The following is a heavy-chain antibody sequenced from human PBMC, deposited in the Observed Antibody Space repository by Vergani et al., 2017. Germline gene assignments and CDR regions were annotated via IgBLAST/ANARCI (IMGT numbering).Heavy chain of an antibody. D-gene: IGHD2/OR15-2a*01. J-gene: IGHJ6*03. CDR3: AKDLGGCNSISCSYYMDV. CDR1: GVTFSSYA. V-gene: IGHV3-23*03. Sequence: EVQLLESGGGLVQPGGSLRLSCAASGVTFSSYAMSWVRQAPGKGLEWVAVISNDGGNKYYADSVKGRFTIYKDNTQNTVNLQMNSLRVDDTAVYYCAKDLGGCNSISCSYYMDVWGKGTTVTV. CDR2: ISNDGGNK.